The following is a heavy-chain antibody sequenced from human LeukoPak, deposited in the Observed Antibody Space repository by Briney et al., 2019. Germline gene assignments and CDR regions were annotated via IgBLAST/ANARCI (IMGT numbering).Heavy chain of an antibody. D-gene: IGHD1-7*01. V-gene: IGHV4-34*01. CDR1: GGTLSNYY. CDR2: INESGTI. Sequence: SETLSLTCAVYGGTLSNYYWSWIRQSPGKGLEWIGEINESGTINYNPSLMSRVTISVDKSKNHFSLKLSSVTAADTAVYYCARRWNYGRNYYIDVWGKGATVSVSS. J-gene: IGHJ6*03. CDR3: ARRWNYGRNYYIDV.